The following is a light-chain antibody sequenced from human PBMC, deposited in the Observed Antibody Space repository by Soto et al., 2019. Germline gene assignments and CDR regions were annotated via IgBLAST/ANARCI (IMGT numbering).Light chain of an antibody. CDR1: QSISTN. V-gene: IGKV3-11*01. Sequence: EIVLTQSPATLSLSPGERATLSCRASQSISTNLAWYQQKPGQAPRLLIYDVSDRATGIPARFSGSGSGTDFTLTISSLESEDFAVYYCQHRSSWPLTFGGGTRLEIK. J-gene: IGKJ4*02. CDR2: DVS. CDR3: QHRSSWPLT.